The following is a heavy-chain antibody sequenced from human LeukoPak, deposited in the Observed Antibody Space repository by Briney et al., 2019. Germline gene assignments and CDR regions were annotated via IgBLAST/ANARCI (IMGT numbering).Heavy chain of an antibody. D-gene: IGHD3-3*01. CDR3: ASLRGEDYDFWSGYARNWFDP. CDR2: IIPIFGTA. CDR1: GGTFSSYA. Sequence: SVKVSCKASGGTFSSYAISWVRQAPGQGLEWMGGIIPIFGTANYAQKFQGRVTITTDESTSTAYMELSSLRSEDTAVYYCASLRGEDYDFWSGYARNWFDPWGQGTLVTVSS. J-gene: IGHJ5*02. V-gene: IGHV1-69*05.